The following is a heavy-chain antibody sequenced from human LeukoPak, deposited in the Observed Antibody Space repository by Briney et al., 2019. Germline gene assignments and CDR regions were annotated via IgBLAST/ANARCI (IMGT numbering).Heavy chain of an antibody. CDR1: GFTFSSHW. D-gene: IGHD2-2*01. J-gene: IGHJ5*02. Sequence: GGSLRLSCAASGFTFSSHWMHWVRQAPEKGLVGVSHINADGSATYYAASVKGRFTISRDNARNALYLQMHSLTAEDTGVYYCVRGALRDCSYTSCTRGNWFDPWGQGTLVTVSS. V-gene: IGHV3-74*01. CDR2: INADGSAT. CDR3: VRGALRDCSYTSCTRGNWFDP.